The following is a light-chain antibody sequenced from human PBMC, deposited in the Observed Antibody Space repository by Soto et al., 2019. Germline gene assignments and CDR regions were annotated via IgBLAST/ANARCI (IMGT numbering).Light chain of an antibody. Sequence: QLVLTQPPSVSGAPGQRVTISCTGSKSDIGAGYDVHWYQQFPGAAPKLLIYGNTNRPSGVPDRFSGSRSGTSASLAITGLQAEDEADYFCQSFDSSLSCYVFGTGTKLTVL. CDR3: QSFDSSLSCYV. V-gene: IGLV1-40*01. CDR1: KSDIGAGYD. CDR2: GNT. J-gene: IGLJ1*01.